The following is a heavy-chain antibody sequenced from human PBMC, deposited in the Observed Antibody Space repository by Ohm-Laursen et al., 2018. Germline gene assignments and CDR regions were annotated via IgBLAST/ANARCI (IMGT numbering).Heavy chain of an antibody. CDR2: ISGSGGST. J-gene: IGHJ2*01. Sequence: SLRLSCAASGFTFSSYAMTWVRQAPGKGLEWVSAISGSGGSTYYADSVKGRFTISRDNAKNSLYLQMNSLRAEDTALYYCAKGRYGDTNWYFDLWGRGTLVTVSS. CDR1: GFTFSSYA. V-gene: IGHV3-23*01. CDR3: AKGRYGDTNWYFDL. D-gene: IGHD4-17*01.